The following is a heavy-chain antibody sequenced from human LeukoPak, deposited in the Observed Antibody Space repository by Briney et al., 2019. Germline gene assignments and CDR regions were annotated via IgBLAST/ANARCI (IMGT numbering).Heavy chain of an antibody. CDR1: GFTFSTYN. Sequence: QPGGSLRLSCAASGFTFSTYNMNWVRQAPGKGLEWVANIKQDGSEKYYVDSVKGRFTISRDNAKNSLYLQMNSLRAEDTAVYYCARTKEPVVPAATDAFDIWGQGTMVIVS. J-gene: IGHJ3*02. CDR3: ARTKEPVVPAATDAFDI. D-gene: IGHD2-2*01. V-gene: IGHV3-7*01. CDR2: IKQDGSEK.